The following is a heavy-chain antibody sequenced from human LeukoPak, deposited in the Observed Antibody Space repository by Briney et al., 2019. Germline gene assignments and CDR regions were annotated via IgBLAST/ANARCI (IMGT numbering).Heavy chain of an antibody. J-gene: IGHJ6*02. CDR1: GGSFSGYY. Sequence: KASETQSLTCAAYGGSFSGYYWSWIRQPPGKGLEWIGEINHSGSTNYNPSLKSRVTISVDTSKNQFSLKLSSVTAADTAVYYCAYSGYYYYYYGMDVWGQGTTVTVSS. D-gene: IGHD1-26*01. CDR2: INHSGST. CDR3: AYSGYYYYYYGMDV. V-gene: IGHV4-34*01.